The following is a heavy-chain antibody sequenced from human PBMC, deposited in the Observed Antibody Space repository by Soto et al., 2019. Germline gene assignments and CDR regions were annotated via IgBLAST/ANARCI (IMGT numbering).Heavy chain of an antibody. Sequence: GESMKISCKGSGYSFTIYWIGWVRQMPGKGLEWMGIIYPGDSDTRYSPSFQGQVTISADKSISTAYLQWSSLKASDTAMYYCAXARGPMVRGVIMAWFDPWGQGTLVTVSS. CDR3: AXARGPMVRGVIMAWFDP. D-gene: IGHD3-10*01. J-gene: IGHJ5*02. CDR2: IYPGDSDT. V-gene: IGHV5-51*01. CDR1: GYSFTIYW.